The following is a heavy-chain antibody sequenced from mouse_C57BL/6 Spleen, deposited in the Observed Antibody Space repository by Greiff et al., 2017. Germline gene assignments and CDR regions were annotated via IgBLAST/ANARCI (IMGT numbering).Heavy chain of an antibody. D-gene: IGHD4-1*01. CDR1: GYSFTDYN. Sequence: VQLQQSGPELVKPGASVTISCKASGYSFTDYNMNWVKQSNGKSLEWIGVINPNYGTTSYHQKFKGKATLTVDQTSSTSYMQLNSLTSEDSAVYYCTRDQRNWDFDYGGQGTTLTVSS. J-gene: IGHJ2*01. CDR2: INPNYGTT. CDR3: TRDQRNWDFDY. V-gene: IGHV1-39*01.